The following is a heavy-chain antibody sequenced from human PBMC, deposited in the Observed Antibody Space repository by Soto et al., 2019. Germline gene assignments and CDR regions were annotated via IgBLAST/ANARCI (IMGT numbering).Heavy chain of an antibody. Sequence: SETLSLTCTVSGGSISSGGYYWSWIRQHPGKGLEWIGYIYYSGSTYYNPSLKSRVTISVDTSKNQFSLKLSSVTAADTAVYYCARDPITMVRGTAGYYGVDVWGQGTTVTVSS. D-gene: IGHD3-10*01. J-gene: IGHJ6*02. CDR3: ARDPITMVRGTAGYYGVDV. CDR2: IYYSGST. V-gene: IGHV4-31*03. CDR1: GGSISSGGYY.